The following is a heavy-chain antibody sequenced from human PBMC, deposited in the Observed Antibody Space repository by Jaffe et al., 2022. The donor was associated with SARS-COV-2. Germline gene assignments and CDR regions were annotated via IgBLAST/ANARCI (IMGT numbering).Heavy chain of an antibody. CDR1: GYTFTSYY. J-gene: IGHJ6*02. D-gene: IGHD2-2*01. V-gene: IGHV1-46*01. Sequence: QVQLVQSGAEVKKPGASVKVSCKASGYTFTSYYMHWVRQAPGQGLEWMGIINPSGGSTSYAQKFQGRVTMTRDTSTSTVYMELSSLRSEDTAVYYCARGPIGVVPAAMVYYYGMDVWGQGTTVTVSS. CDR2: INPSGGST. CDR3: ARGPIGVVPAAMVYYYGMDV.